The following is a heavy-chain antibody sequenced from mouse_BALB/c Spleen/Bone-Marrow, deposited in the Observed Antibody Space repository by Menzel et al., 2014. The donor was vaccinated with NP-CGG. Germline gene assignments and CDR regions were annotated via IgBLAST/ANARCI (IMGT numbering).Heavy chain of an antibody. CDR2: IWSGGST. D-gene: IGHD2-2*01. CDR3: ARNSPIYYGYDEAMDY. CDR1: GFSLTSYG. V-gene: IGHV2-4-1*01. J-gene: IGHJ4*01. Sequence: QVQLQQPGPGLVQPSQSLSITCTVSGFSLTSYGVHWVRQSPGKGLEWLGVIWSGGSTDYNAAFISRLSISKDNSKSQVFFKMKSLQADDTAIYYCARNSPIYYGYDEAMDYWGQGTSVTVSS.